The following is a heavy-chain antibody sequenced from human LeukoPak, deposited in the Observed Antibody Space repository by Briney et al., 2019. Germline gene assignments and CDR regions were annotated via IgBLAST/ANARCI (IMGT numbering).Heavy chain of an antibody. D-gene: IGHD2-15*01. CDR1: GFTFSSYS. V-gene: IGHV3-21*01. J-gene: IGHJ4*02. Sequence: GGSLRLSSAASGFTFSSYSMNWVRQAPGKGLEWVSSISSSSSYIYYADSVKGRFTISRDNAKNSLYLQMNSLRAEDTAVYYCAREYCSGGSCSGWDYWGQGTLVTVSS. CDR3: AREYCSGGSCSGWDY. CDR2: ISSSSSYI.